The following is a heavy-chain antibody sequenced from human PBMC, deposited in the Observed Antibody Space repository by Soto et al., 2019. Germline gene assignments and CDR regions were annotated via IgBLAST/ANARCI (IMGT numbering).Heavy chain of an antibody. J-gene: IGHJ5*02. Sequence: GGSLRLSCAASGFTFSSYAMSWVRQAPGKGLEWVSAISGSGGSTYYADSVKGRFTISRDNSKNTLYLQMNSLRAEDMAVYYCAKAPWYHQLPPWFDPWGQGTLVTVSS. CDR1: GFTFSSYA. V-gene: IGHV3-23*01. CDR2: ISGSGGST. D-gene: IGHD6-13*01. CDR3: AKAPWYHQLPPWFDP.